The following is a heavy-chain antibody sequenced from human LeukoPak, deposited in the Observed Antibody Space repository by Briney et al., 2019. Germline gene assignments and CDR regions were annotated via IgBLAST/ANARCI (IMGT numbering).Heavy chain of an antibody. Sequence: PGGSLRLSCAASGFTFSSYWMSWVRQAPGKGLEWVANIKQDGSEKYYVDSVKGRFTISRDNAKKSLYLQMNSLRADDTAVYYFAILFEYKYYDFWSGYYGYFDYWGQGTLVTVSS. CDR3: AILFEYKYYDFWSGYYGYFDY. CDR2: IKQDGSEK. V-gene: IGHV3-7*01. J-gene: IGHJ4*02. CDR1: GFTFSSYW. D-gene: IGHD3-3*01.